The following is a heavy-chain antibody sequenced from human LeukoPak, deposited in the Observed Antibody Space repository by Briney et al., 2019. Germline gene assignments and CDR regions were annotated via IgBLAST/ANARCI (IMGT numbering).Heavy chain of an antibody. D-gene: IGHD3-22*01. CDR2: ISGSGGST. CDR3: AKDTYDSSGYYRY. J-gene: IGHJ4*02. V-gene: IGHV3-23*01. Sequence: QSGGSLRLSCAASGFTFSSYAMSWVRQAPGKGLEWVSAISGSGGSTYYADSVKGRFTISRDNSKNTLYLQMNSLRAEDTAVYYCAKDTYDSSGYYRYWGQGTLVTVSS. CDR1: GFTFSSYA.